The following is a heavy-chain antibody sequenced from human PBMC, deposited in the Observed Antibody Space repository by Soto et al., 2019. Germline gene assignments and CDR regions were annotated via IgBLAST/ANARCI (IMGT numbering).Heavy chain of an antibody. Sequence: QVQLVESGGGVVQPGGSLRLSCAASGFIFSNYAMHWVRQAPGKGLEWVAVIWYHGRNQYYADSVKGRFTISRDQSKNTLYLEMNSLRAEDTAVYYCARESATAYYNDLDVWGQGTTVTVSS. J-gene: IGHJ6*02. CDR3: ARESATAYYNDLDV. CDR1: GFIFSNYA. CDR2: IWYHGRNQ. D-gene: IGHD2-21*02. V-gene: IGHV3-33*01.